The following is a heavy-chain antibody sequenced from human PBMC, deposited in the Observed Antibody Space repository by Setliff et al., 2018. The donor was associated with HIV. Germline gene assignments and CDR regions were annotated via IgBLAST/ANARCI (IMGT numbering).Heavy chain of an antibody. D-gene: IGHD3-22*01. J-gene: IGHJ4*02. V-gene: IGHV1-24*01. CDR2: FDPQDGET. CDR1: GYTLTEVS. Sequence: ASVKVSCKVSGYTLTEVSVHWVRQAPGKGLEWMGYFDPQDGETVYAQKFQGRVTITADKSTSTAYMELSSLRSEDTAVYYCTRGRSMPTLTTWGQGALVTVSS. CDR3: TRGRSMPTLTT.